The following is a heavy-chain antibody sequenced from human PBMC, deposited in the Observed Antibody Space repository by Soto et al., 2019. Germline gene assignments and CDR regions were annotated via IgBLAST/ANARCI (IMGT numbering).Heavy chain of an antibody. CDR3: ARVGLEWLLYRFYYYYMDV. Sequence: QVQLQQWGAGLLKPSETLSLTCAVYGGSFSGYYWSWIRQPPGKGLEWIGEINHSGSTNYNPSLKSRVTISVDTSKNQFSLKLSSVTAADTAVYYCARVGLEWLLYRFYYYYMDVWGKGTPVTVSS. CDR2: INHSGST. CDR1: GGSFSGYY. D-gene: IGHD3-3*01. V-gene: IGHV4-34*01. J-gene: IGHJ6*03.